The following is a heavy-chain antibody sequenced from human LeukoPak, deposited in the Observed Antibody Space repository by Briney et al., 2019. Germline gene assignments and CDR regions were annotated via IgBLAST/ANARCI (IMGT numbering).Heavy chain of an antibody. D-gene: IGHD6-13*01. CDR1: GYSISSGYY. CDR3: ASLREYSSSWYPLYYYYGMDV. Sequence: SETLSLTCTVSGYSISSGYYWGWIRQPPGKGLEWIGSIYHSGSTYYNPSLKSRVTISVDTSKNQFSLKLSSVTAADTAVYYCASLREYSSSWYPLYYYYGMDVWGQGTTVTVSS. J-gene: IGHJ6*02. CDR2: IYHSGST. V-gene: IGHV4-38-2*02.